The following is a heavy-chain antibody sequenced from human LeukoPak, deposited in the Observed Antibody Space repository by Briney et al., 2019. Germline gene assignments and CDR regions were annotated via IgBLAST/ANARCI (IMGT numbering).Heavy chain of an antibody. CDR1: GFSLSTSGVG. CDR3: AHRGPYSSSWYNYFDY. V-gene: IGHV2-5*01. J-gene: IGHJ4*02. Sequence: SGPTLVNPTQTLTLTCTFSGFSLSTSGVGVGWIRQPPGKALEWLALIYWNDDKRYSPSLKSRLTITKDTSKNQVVLTMTNMDPVDTATYYCAHRGPYSSSWYNYFDYWGQGTLVTVSS. D-gene: IGHD6-13*01. CDR2: IYWNDDK.